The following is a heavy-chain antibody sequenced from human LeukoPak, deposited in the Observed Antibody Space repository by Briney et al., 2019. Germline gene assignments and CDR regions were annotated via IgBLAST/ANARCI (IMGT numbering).Heavy chain of an antibody. D-gene: IGHD3-22*01. CDR2: INPNSGDT. V-gene: IGHV1-2*04. J-gene: IGHJ4*02. CDR3: ASDRSYDKGPLDY. CDR1: VYTFTDYY. Sequence: ASMTVSCRASVYTFTDYYMHWVRQAPGQGLEWMGWINPNSGDTKYAQNFQGWVTMTRDTSISTAYMELSRLTSDDTAVYYCASDRSYDKGPLDYWGQGTLVTVSS.